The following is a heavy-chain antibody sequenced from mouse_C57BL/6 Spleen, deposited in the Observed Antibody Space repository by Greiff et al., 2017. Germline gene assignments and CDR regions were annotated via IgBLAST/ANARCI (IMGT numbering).Heavy chain of an antibody. CDR1: GFTFSSYT. V-gene: IGHV5-9*01. CDR2: ISGGGGNT. CDR3: ARDGYAGGVYYFDY. D-gene: IGHD2-2*01. Sequence: EVKLMESGGGLVKPGGSLKLSCAASGFTFSSYTMSWVRQTPEKRLEWVATISGGGGNTYYPDSVKGRFTSSRDNAKNTLYLQRSSLRSEDTALYDCARDGYAGGVYYFDYWGQGTTRTVSS. J-gene: IGHJ2*01.